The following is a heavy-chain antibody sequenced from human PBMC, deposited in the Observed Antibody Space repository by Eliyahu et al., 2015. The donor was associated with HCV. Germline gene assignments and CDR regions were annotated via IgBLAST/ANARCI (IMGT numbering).Heavy chain of an antibody. CDR2: ISTNGDNT. Sequence: EVQLVESGGGLVQPGGSLRLSCSVSGFTFSTYAMHWVRQAPGKGLEYVSAISTNGDNTYYADSVKGRFTISRDNSKNTMYLQMSSLRAEDTAVYYCVKVGVGATTGVVRHAFDIWGQGTMVTVSS. CDR1: GFTFSTYA. D-gene: IGHD1-26*01. CDR3: VKVGVGATTGVVRHAFDI. V-gene: IGHV3-64D*06. J-gene: IGHJ3*02.